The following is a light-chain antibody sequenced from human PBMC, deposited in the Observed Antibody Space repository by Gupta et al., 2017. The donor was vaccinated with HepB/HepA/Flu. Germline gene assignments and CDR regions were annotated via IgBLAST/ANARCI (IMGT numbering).Light chain of an antibody. Sequence: EIQLSQSPSYLSASVGDTFTLASRASHTIAMFVNWFQHKPVQAPKLLIYNAASLQSGFPSRFSGSGSVTDFTLTISGLQPEDFGGYYCQQSYSPRPFTFGPGTKVDIK. CDR1: HTIAMF. V-gene: IGKV1-39*01. J-gene: IGKJ3*01. CDR3: QQSYSPRPFT. CDR2: NAA.